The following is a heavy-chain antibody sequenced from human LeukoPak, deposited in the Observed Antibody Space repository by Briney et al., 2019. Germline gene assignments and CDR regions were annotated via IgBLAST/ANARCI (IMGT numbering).Heavy chain of an antibody. V-gene: IGHV3-21*01. Sequence: GGSLRLSCAASGFTFSSYSMNWVRQAPGKGLEWVSSISSSSSYIYYADSVKGRFTISRDNAKNSLYLQMNSLRAEDTAVYYCAREGDTYYGGTPDYWGQGTLVTVSS. J-gene: IGHJ4*02. CDR2: ISSSSSYI. CDR1: GFTFSSYS. CDR3: AREGDTYYGGTPDY. D-gene: IGHD4-23*01.